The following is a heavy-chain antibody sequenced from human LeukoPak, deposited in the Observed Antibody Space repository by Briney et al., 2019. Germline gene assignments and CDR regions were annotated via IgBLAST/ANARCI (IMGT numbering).Heavy chain of an antibody. CDR1: GGSISSSSYY. CDR2: IYYSGST. Sequence: SETLSLTCTVSGGSISSSSYYWGWIRQPPGKGLEWIGSIYYSGSTYYNPSLKSRVTISVDTSKNQFSLKLSSVTAADTAVYYCARPAYCGGDCPNENDAFDIWGQGTMVTVSS. V-gene: IGHV4-39*01. J-gene: IGHJ3*02. CDR3: ARPAYCGGDCPNENDAFDI. D-gene: IGHD2-21*02.